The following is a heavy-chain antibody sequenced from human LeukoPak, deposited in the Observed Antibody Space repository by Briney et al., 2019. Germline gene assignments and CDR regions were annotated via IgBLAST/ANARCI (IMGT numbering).Heavy chain of an antibody. Sequence: GGSLRLSCAASGFIYSHYGMHWVRQAPGKGLEWVAVIWSDGSNRFYAGSVKGRFTISRDNSQNTPFLQMNSLRAEDTAMYYCARDAQRGFDYSNSLKYWGHGTLVTVSS. CDR3: ARDAQRGFDYSNSLKY. V-gene: IGHV3-33*01. J-gene: IGHJ4*01. D-gene: IGHD4-11*01. CDR2: IWSDGSNR. CDR1: GFIYSHYG.